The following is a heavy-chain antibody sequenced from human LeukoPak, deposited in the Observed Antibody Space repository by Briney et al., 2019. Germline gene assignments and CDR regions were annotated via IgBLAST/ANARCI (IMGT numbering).Heavy chain of an antibody. CDR2: IKSKTDGGTT. Sequence: GGSLRLSCAASGFTFSNAWMSWVRQAPGKGLEWVGRIKSKTDGGTTDYAAPVKGRFTISRDDSKNTRYLQMNSLKTEDTAVYYCTTLIAAAGPDAFDIWGQGTMVTVSS. J-gene: IGHJ3*02. V-gene: IGHV3-15*01. D-gene: IGHD6-13*01. CDR3: TTLIAAAGPDAFDI. CDR1: GFTFSNAW.